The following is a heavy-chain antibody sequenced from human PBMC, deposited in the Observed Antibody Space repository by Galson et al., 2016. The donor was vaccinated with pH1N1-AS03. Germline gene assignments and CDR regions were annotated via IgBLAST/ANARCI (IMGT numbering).Heavy chain of an antibody. D-gene: IGHD5-18*01. V-gene: IGHV3-13*01. J-gene: IGHJ6*04. CDR3: AVWGYISNTHGLDV. CDR1: GFTVSTYD. Sequence: SLRLSCAASGFTVSTYDMHWVRQSAGGGLEWVSLIAAVGTTEYAGSVQGRFTIFRANVKNSLYLQMNNLRAEDTALYYCAVWGYISNTHGLDVWGKGTTVTVSS. CDR2: IAAVGTT.